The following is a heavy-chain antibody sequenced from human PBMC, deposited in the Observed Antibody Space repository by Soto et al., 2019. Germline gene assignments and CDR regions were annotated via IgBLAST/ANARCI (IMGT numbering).Heavy chain of an antibody. V-gene: IGHV3-74*03. D-gene: IGHD5-12*01. CDR2: INSDGSV. CDR1: GFTFSDHW. J-gene: IGHJ3*02. Sequence: EAQLVESGGGLVQPGGSLRLSCVASGFTFSDHWMQWVRQVPGERPAWVSRINSDGSVKADAESVKGRVTISRDNAKNTLYLQMNSLRVEDTAMYYCVRQYSAYDMWGQGTMVTVSS. CDR3: VRQYSAYDM.